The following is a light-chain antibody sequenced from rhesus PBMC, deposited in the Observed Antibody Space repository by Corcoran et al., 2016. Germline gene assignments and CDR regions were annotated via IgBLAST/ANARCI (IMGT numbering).Light chain of an antibody. Sequence: EIVMTQSPATLALSPGERATLSCRASQSVSSYLAWYQQQPGQAPRLLINGESSRATGIPDRFSGRGSGTECTLTISSLEPEDVVVYFCLQSSNWPQTFGQGTKVEIK. J-gene: IGKJ1*01. CDR2: GES. CDR1: QSVSSY. CDR3: LQSSNWPQT. V-gene: IGKV3-24*04.